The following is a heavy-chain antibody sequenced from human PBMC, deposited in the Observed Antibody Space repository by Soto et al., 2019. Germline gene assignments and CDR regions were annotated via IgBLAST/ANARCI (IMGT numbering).Heavy chain of an antibody. CDR1: GDSISDVNYY. Sequence: SETLSLTCTVSGDSISDVNYYWSWIRQSPGKGLEWIGNIHYNGNTKYSPSLKSRVTMSVDTSKNHFSLRLISVTAADTAIYFCAREGNLGRWLQPLDFWGQGTLVTVSS. CDR3: AREGNLGRWLQPLDF. D-gene: IGHD5-12*01. CDR2: IHYNGNT. V-gene: IGHV4-61*03. J-gene: IGHJ4*02.